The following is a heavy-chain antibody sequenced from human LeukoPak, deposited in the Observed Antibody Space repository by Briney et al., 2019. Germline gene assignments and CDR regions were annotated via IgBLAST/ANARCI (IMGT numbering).Heavy chain of an antibody. D-gene: IGHD2-2*01. Sequence: GSSVKVSCKASGGTFSSYAISWVRQAPGQGLEWMGRIIPILGIANYAQKFQGRVTITADKSTSTAYMELSSLRSEDTAVYYCARDGRSGTAAMNYWGQGTLVTVSS. CDR1: GGTFSSYA. J-gene: IGHJ4*02. V-gene: IGHV1-69*04. CDR2: IIPILGIA. CDR3: ARDGRSGTAAMNY.